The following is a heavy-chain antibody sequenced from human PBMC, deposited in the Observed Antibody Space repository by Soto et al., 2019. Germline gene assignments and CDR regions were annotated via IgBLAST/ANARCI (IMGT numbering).Heavy chain of an antibody. V-gene: IGHV3-15*07. CDR1: GFTFSSAW. CDR2: IKSQNDGGTT. Sequence: EVHLVESGGGLMKPGESLRLSCTASGFTFSSAWFNWVRQAPGKGLEWVGRIKSQNDGGTTDYAAPVRDRFTISTDDSINTLYLQMNSLKTEDTGVYFCTADLPAFIPQVDSWGQGTLVNVSS. D-gene: IGHD3-3*02. CDR3: TADLPAFIPQVDS. J-gene: IGHJ4*02.